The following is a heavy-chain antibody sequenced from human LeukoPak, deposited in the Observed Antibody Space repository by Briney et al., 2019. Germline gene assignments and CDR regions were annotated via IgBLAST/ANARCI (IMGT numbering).Heavy chain of an antibody. CDR1: GYTFTGYY. Sequence: GASVKVSCKASGYTFTGYYMHWVRQAPGQGLEWMGWINPNSGGTNYAQKFQGRVTMTRDTSISTAYMELSRLRSDDTAVYYCARAWVGRFGELSSFFNPDDAFDIWGQGTMVTVSS. V-gene: IGHV1-2*02. D-gene: IGHD3-10*01. CDR3: ARAWVGRFGELSSFFNPDDAFDI. CDR2: INPNSGGT. J-gene: IGHJ3*02.